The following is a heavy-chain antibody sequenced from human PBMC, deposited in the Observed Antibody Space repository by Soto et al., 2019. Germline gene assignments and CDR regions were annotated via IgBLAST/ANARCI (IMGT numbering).Heavy chain of an antibody. V-gene: IGHV3-30*03. D-gene: IGHD3-9*01. Sequence: QVQLVESGGGVVQPGRSLRLSCEASGSTFSTYGTHWVRQTPGKGLEWLAGISFDGNNEYYAESVKGRFTISRDYSKNTLVLQMNRLRMGDTAVYYCFDAFDVMDIWGQGTTVIVSS. J-gene: IGHJ6*02. CDR2: ISFDGNNE. CDR3: FDAFDVMDI. CDR1: GSTFSTYG.